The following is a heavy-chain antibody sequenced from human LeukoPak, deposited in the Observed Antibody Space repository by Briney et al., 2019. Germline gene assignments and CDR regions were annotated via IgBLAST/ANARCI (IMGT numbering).Heavy chain of an antibody. D-gene: IGHD6-13*01. Sequence: ASVKVPCKASGYTFTGYYMHWVRQVPGQGLEWMGCINPNNGVTNCAQMFQGRVTMTRDTSITTAYMELSRLRSDDTAVYYCARDLAADLDYWGQGTLVSVSS. CDR3: ARDLAADLDY. J-gene: IGHJ4*02. V-gene: IGHV1-2*02. CDR1: GYTFTGYY. CDR2: INPNNGVT.